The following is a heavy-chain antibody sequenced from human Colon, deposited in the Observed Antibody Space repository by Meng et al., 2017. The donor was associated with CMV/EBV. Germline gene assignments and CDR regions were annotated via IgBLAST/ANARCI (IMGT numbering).Heavy chain of an antibody. CDR1: GYTFTNFG. Sequence: QVQLGQSGAGVKKPGASVKVSCKTSGYTFTNFGIRWVRQAPGQGLEWMAYISPYNGDTNYAQRFQGRVALTTDTSTSTVYMELGSLTSDDTAMYYCARELARGGYWGQGTLVTVSS. CDR3: ARELARGGY. V-gene: IGHV1-18*01. J-gene: IGHJ4*02. CDR2: ISPYNGDT.